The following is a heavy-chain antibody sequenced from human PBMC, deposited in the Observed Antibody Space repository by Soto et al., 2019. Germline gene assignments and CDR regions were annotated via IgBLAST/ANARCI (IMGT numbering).Heavy chain of an antibody. CDR2: IYWDDDK. D-gene: IGHD3-3*01. CDR1: GVSLTTSGVG. J-gene: IGHJ4*02. V-gene: IGHV2-5*02. Sequence: QITLNESGPTVVKPTETLTLTCTFSGVSLTTSGVGVGWVRQSPGKAPEWLAVIYWDDDKRYSTSLKCRLTITNDTSKNQVVLTLANVDPADTATYYCANSVIRAVFGVVTTTAIYFDFWGQGTPVVVSS. CDR3: ANSVIRAVFGVVTTTAIYFDF.